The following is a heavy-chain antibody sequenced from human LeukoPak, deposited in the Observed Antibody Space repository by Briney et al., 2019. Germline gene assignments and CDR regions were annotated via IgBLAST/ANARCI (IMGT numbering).Heavy chain of an antibody. D-gene: IGHD3-10*01. Sequence: GSLSLSCAASGFVFSTYKMNWVRQAPGKGLEWVSSIDRSSYIYYADSVKGRFTISRDNAKNSLYLQLNSLRAEDTAAYYCARAVYGSGSYGTYYFFYGIDVWGKGTTVTVSS. V-gene: IGHV3-21*01. CDR3: ARAVYGSGSYGTYYFFYGIDV. CDR2: IDRSSYI. J-gene: IGHJ6*04. CDR1: GFVFSTYK.